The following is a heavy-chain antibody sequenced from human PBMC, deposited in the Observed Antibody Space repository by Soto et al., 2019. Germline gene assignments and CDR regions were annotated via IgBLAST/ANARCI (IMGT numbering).Heavy chain of an antibody. CDR3: ARGDIAAETFFYYYGMDL. CDR1: GFTINNYW. J-gene: IGHJ6*02. Sequence: QLVESGGGLVQPGGSLRLSCAASGFTINNYWMHWVRQAPGMGLVWVSRINGDATSTSYADSVKGRFTISRDNARNTLYLQMNSLRAEDTALYYCARGDIAAETFFYYYGMDLWGQGTTVTVS. D-gene: IGHD6-13*01. CDR2: INGDATST. V-gene: IGHV3-74*01.